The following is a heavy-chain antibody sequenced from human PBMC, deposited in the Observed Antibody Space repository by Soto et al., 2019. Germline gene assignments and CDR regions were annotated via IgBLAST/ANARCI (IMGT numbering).Heavy chain of an antibody. CDR3: ARDSIAAAVFDY. Sequence: GGSLRLSCAASGFTFSSYAMHWVRQAPGKGLEWVAVISYDGSNKYYADSVKGRFTISRDNSKNTLYLQTNSLRAEDTAVYYCARDSIAAAVFDYWGQGTLVTVSS. CDR2: ISYDGSNK. CDR1: GFTFSSYA. J-gene: IGHJ4*02. V-gene: IGHV3-30-3*01. D-gene: IGHD6-13*01.